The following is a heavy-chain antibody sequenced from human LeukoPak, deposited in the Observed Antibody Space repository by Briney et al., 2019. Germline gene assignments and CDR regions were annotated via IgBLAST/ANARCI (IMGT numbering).Heavy chain of an antibody. D-gene: IGHD5-18*01. J-gene: IGHJ4*02. Sequence: SETLPLTCTVPGGSISSYLWSWIRQPPGKGLEWNGSIYNIGTTNYNPTLKRRVTISVDTSNNQFSLKLNSVTAADTAVYYCARVSAMVTIFDQWGQGTLVTVSS. V-gene: IGHV4-59*01. CDR3: ARVSAMVTIFDQ. CDR1: GGSISSYL. CDR2: IYNIGTT.